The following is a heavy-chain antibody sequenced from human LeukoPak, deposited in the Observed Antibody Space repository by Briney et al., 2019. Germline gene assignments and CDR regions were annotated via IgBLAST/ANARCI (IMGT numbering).Heavy chain of an antibody. Sequence: GASVKVSCKTSGYNFMSYGISWVRQAPGQGLEWMGWISPYNGDTNSAQKLQDRVTMTTDTSTSTAYMELRSLKSDDTAVYYCARRSPGYADSKSFDSWGQGTLVTVSS. CDR1: GYNFMSYG. CDR3: ARRSPGYADSKSFDS. D-gene: IGHD2-2*03. V-gene: IGHV1-18*01. CDR2: ISPYNGDT. J-gene: IGHJ4*02.